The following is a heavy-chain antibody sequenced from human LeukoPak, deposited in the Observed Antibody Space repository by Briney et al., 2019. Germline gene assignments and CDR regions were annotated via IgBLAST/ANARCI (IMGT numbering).Heavy chain of an antibody. CDR1: GGSISSGGYY. CDR2: IYYSGST. D-gene: IGHD2-2*01. CDR3: ARKGYCSSTSCPGGYFQH. V-gene: IGHV4-31*03. J-gene: IGHJ1*01. Sequence: SETLSLTCTVSGGSISSGGYYWSWIRQQPGKGLEWIGYIYYSGSTYYNPSLKSRVTISVDTSKNQFSLKLSSVTAADTAVYYCARKGYCSSTSCPGGYFQHWGQGTLVTVSS.